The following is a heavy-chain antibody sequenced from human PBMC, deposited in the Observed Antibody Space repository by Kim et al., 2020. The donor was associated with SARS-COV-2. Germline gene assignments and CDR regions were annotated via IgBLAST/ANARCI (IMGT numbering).Heavy chain of an antibody. Sequence: SETLSLTCTVSGGSFSTSSYYWGWIRQCPGKGLEWIGSIFYSRSTYYNSSLKSRVTISVDTSKNQFFLKLTSVTAADTAVYYCASLPDSFGSGAFDYWV. CDR1: GGSFSTSSYY. CDR3: ASLPDSFGSGAFDY. D-gene: IGHD3-10*01. V-gene: IGHV4-39*01. CDR2: IFYSRST. J-gene: IGHJ4*01.